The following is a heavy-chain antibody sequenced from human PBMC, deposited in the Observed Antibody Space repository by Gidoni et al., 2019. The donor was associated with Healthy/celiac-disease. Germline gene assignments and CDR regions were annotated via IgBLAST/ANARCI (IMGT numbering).Heavy chain of an antibody. CDR1: GFTFTSSA. J-gene: IGHJ6*02. D-gene: IGHD3-10*01. CDR3: AAGSGRPTHYYYYGMDV. CDR2: IVVGSGNT. Sequence: QMQLVQSGPEVKKPGTSVKVSCKASGFTFTSSAVQWVRQARGQRLEWIGWIVVGSGNTNYAQKFQERVTITRDMSTSTAYMELSSLRSEDTAVYYCAAGSGRPTHYYYYGMDVWGQGTTVTVSS. V-gene: IGHV1-58*01.